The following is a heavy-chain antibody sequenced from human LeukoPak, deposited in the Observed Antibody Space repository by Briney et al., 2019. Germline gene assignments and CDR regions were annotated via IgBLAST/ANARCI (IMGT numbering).Heavy chain of an antibody. J-gene: IGHJ6*02. Sequence: GGSLRLSCAASGFTFNSYSMNWVRQAPGKGLEWVAVISYDGSNKYYADSVKGRFTISRDNSKNTLYLQMNSLRAEDTAVYYCAKDKRKGHNYYYYYGMDVWGQGTTVTVSS. V-gene: IGHV3-30*18. CDR3: AKDKRKGHNYYYYYGMDV. D-gene: IGHD2-21*01. CDR2: ISYDGSNK. CDR1: GFTFNSYS.